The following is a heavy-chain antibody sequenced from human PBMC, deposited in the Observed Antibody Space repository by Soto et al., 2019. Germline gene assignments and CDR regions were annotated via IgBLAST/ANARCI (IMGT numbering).Heavy chain of an antibody. V-gene: IGHV4-34*01. CDR1: GGSFSGYC. CDR2: INHSGST. Sequence: SETLSLTCAVYGGSFSGYCWSWIRQPPGKGLEWIGEINHSGSTNYNPSLKSRVTISVDTSKNQFSLKLSSVTAADTAVYYCARQRRLGIAVAGTLNYYYGMDVWGQGTTVTVSS. J-gene: IGHJ6*02. D-gene: IGHD6-19*01. CDR3: ARQRRLGIAVAGTLNYYYGMDV.